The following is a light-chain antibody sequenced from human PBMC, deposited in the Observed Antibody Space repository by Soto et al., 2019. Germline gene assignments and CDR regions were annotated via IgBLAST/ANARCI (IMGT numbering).Light chain of an antibody. CDR2: GTS. J-gene: IGKJ5*01. Sequence: EVLLTQSPGTLSLSPGDRATLSCRASQSVTSSFLAWYQQKPGQAPRLLIYGTSSRATGIPDRFSGSGSGTDFTLTISRLEPEDFAVYYCQQYGSSPITFGRGTRLDIK. CDR1: QSVTSSF. CDR3: QQYGSSPIT. V-gene: IGKV3-20*01.